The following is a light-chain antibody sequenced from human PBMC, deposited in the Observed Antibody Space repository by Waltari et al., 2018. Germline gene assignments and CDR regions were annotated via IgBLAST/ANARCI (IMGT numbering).Light chain of an antibody. Sequence: SSELTQDPAVSAALGQTVTITCQGNSLRSFYGSWYQQKPGQAPVLLMYGKGDRPLGIPDRFSGSSSGNRASLTITGAEAEDEADYFCSCRDMNDNPIIFGGGTRLTV. CDR1: SLRSFY. CDR2: GKG. J-gene: IGLJ2*01. V-gene: IGLV3-19*01. CDR3: SCRDMNDNPII.